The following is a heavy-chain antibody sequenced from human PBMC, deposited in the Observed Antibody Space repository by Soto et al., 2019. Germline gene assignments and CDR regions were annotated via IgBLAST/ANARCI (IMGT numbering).Heavy chain of an antibody. J-gene: IGHJ4*02. Sequence: GGSLRLSCAASGFTFSSYGMHWVRQAPGKGLEWVAVISYDGSNKYYADSVKGRFTISRDNSKNTLYLQMNSLRAEDTAVYYCAKDLHSSGRDVYYFDYWGQGTLVTVSS. D-gene: IGHD6-19*01. CDR3: AKDLHSSGRDVYYFDY. CDR1: GFTFSSYG. CDR2: ISYDGSNK. V-gene: IGHV3-30*18.